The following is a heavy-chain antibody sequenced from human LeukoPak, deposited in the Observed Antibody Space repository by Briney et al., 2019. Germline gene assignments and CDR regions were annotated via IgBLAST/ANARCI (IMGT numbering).Heavy chain of an antibody. CDR2: IYYNGST. V-gene: IGHV4-39*07. CDR3: ARSTTYSYRTPAYYFDY. D-gene: IGHD3-9*01. CDR1: GGSISSSSYY. Sequence: PSETLSLACTVSGGSISSSSYYWGWIRQPPGKGLEWIGSIYYNGSTYYHPSLKSRVTISVDTAKNQFSLKQGSVTAADTAVYYRARSTTYSYRTPAYYFDYSGQGTLVTASS. J-gene: IGHJ4*02.